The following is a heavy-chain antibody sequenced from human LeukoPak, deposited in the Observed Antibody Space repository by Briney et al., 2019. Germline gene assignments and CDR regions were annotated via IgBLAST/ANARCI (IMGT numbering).Heavy chain of an antibody. CDR3: ARQRRRYCSGGSCFRGYYYYYYMDV. CDR2: INHSGST. CDR1: GVSISSSYSY. D-gene: IGHD2-15*01. J-gene: IGHJ6*03. V-gene: IGHV4-39*01. Sequence: SETLSLTCTVSGVSISSSYSYWGWIRQPPGMGLEWIGEINHSGSTNYNPSLKSRVTISVDTSKNQFSLKLSSVTAADTAVYYCARQRRRYCSGGSCFRGYYYYYYMDVWGKGTTVTISS.